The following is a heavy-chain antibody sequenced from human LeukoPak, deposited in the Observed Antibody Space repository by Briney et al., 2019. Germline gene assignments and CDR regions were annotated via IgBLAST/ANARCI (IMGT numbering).Heavy chain of an antibody. V-gene: IGHV4-30-4*01. Sequence: RTSETLSLTCTVSGGSITNTDYYWTWVRQSPGKGLEWIRYIYYSGSTYYNPSLKSRFTISMDTSKNQFSLNLNSVTAADTAVYYCARGAEELWFLWYFDYWGQGTLVTVSS. CDR1: GGSITNTDYY. CDR2: IYYSGST. CDR3: ARGAEELWFLWYFDY. J-gene: IGHJ4*02. D-gene: IGHD3-16*02.